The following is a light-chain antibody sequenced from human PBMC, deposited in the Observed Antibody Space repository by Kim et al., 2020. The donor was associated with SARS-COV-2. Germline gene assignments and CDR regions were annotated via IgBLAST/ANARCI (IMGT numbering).Light chain of an antibody. CDR2: GAS. CDR3: QHYGSSPYP. CDR1: QSVSSGY. Sequence: SPGDRATLSCRASQSVSSGYLAWYQQKPGQAPRLLIYGASSRATGIPDRFSGSGSGTDYTLSISRLEPEDFAMYYCQHYGSSPYPFGQGTKVDIK. V-gene: IGKV3-20*01. J-gene: IGKJ2*01.